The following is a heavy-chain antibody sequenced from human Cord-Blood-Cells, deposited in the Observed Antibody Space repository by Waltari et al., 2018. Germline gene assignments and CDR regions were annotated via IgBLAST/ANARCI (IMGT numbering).Heavy chain of an antibody. Sequence: QLQLQESGPGLVKPSETLSLTCTVSGGSISSSSYYWGWIRQPPGKGLEWIGSIYYSGITYYNPSLKSRVTISVDSSKNQFSLKLSSVTAADTAVYYWARQRVRGWWFDYWGQGTLVTVSS. J-gene: IGHJ4*02. V-gene: IGHV4-39*07. CDR3: ARQRVRGWWFDY. D-gene: IGHD6-19*01. CDR1: GGSISSSSYY. CDR2: IYYSGIT.